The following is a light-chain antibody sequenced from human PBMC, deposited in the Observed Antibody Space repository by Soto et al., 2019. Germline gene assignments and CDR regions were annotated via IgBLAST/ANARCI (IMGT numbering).Light chain of an antibody. CDR2: GAS. V-gene: IGKV3-15*01. CDR3: QQYNNWPWT. Sequence: IVMTQSPATLSVSPGGRVTLSCRASQSISDTIAWYQQKPGQAPRLLIYGASARATGFPARFSGSGSGTDCTLTISSLQSEDVAVYYCQQYNNWPWTFGQGTKVDIK. J-gene: IGKJ1*01. CDR1: QSISDT.